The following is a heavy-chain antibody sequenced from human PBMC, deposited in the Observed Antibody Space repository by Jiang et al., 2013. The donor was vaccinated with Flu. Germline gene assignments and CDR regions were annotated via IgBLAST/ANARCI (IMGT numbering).Heavy chain of an antibody. CDR2: INPSGGDT. D-gene: IGHD3-3*01. CDR1: GYTFSSHY. J-gene: IGHJ5*02. V-gene: IGHV1-46*01. CDR3: ARGPPTFGVVVIWFDP. Sequence: SVKVSCKASGYTFSSHYMYWVRQAPGQGLEWMGVINPSGGDTSYAQKFQGRVTMTRDTSTSTVYMELSSLRSEDTAVYFCARGPPTFGVVVIWFDPWGQGTLVTVSS.